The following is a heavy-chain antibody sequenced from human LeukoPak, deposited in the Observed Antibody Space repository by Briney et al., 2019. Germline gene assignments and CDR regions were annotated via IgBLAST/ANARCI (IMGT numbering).Heavy chain of an antibody. CDR1: GFTFSSYG. CDR2: ISYDGSNK. Sequence: PGGSLRLSCAASGFTFSSYGMHWVRQAPGKGLEWVAVISYDGSNKYYADSVRGRFTISRDNSKNTLYLQMNSLRAEDTAVYYCARGTAAGTWGQGTLVTVSS. J-gene: IGHJ4*02. D-gene: IGHD6-13*01. V-gene: IGHV3-30*03. CDR3: ARGTAAGT.